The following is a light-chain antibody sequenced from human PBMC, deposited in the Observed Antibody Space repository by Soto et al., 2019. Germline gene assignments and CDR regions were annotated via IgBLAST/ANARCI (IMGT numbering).Light chain of an antibody. J-gene: IGLJ1*01. CDR2: EVS. V-gene: IGLV2-14*01. CDR3: TSYTTSSTYV. CDR1: ISDVGNYIY. Sequence: QSLLTQPSSLSGSPGQSITISCTGTISDVGNYIYVFWFQQHPGKAPKLIISEVSNLPSGVSSRFSGSKSGNTASLTISGLQAEDEAHYYCTSYTTSSTYVFGTGTKVNVL.